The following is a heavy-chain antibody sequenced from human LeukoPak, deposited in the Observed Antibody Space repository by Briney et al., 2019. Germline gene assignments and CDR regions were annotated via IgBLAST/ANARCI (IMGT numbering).Heavy chain of an antibody. D-gene: IGHD5-12*01. J-gene: IGHJ4*02. CDR1: GYTFRSHY. CDR3: ARASNIVATITRLGPDY. Sequence: ASVKVSCKASGYTFRSHYLHWVRQAPGQGLEWMGIVNPIGGSTIYAHKFQGRVTMTRDMATSTLYMELSSLRSEDTAVYYCARASNIVATITRLGPDYWGQGTLVTVSS. CDR2: VNPIGGST. V-gene: IGHV1-46*01.